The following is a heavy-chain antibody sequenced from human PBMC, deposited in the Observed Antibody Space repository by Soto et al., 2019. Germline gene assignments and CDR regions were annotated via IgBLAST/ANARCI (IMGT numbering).Heavy chain of an antibody. CDR2: TYYRSKWHN. V-gene: IGHV6-1*01. Sequence: SQTLSLTCAISGDSVSSNSATWSWIRQSPSRGLEWPGRTYYRSKWHNDYAESVKSRININPDTSKNQLSLQLNSVTPEDTAVYYCARDSSEWGWFDPWGQGTLVTVSS. CDR1: GDSVSSNSAT. D-gene: IGHD6-25*01. CDR3: ARDSSEWGWFDP. J-gene: IGHJ5*02.